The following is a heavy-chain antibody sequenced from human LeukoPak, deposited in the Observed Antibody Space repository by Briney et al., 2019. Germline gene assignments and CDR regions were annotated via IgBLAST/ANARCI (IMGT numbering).Heavy chain of an antibody. V-gene: IGHV3-23*01. Sequence: GGSLRLSRAASGFTFSSYAMSWVRQAPGKGLEWVSAISGSGGSTYYADSVKGRFTISRDNSKNTLYLQMNSLRAEDTAVYYCAKVGLRYYYMDVWGKGTTVTVSS. CDR1: GFTFSSYA. CDR3: AKVGLRYYYMDV. CDR2: ISGSGGST. J-gene: IGHJ6*03.